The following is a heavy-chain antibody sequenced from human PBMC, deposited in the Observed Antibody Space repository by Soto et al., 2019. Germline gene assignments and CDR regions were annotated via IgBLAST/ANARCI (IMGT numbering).Heavy chain of an antibody. CDR3: TTDPNYYGSGSYSVHDAFDI. D-gene: IGHD3-10*01. V-gene: IGHV3-15*01. CDR2: IKSKTDGGTT. CDR1: GFTFSNAW. Sequence: LRLSCAASGFTFSNAWMSWVRQAPGKGLEWVGRIKSKTDGGTTDYAAPVKGRFTISRDDSKNTLYLQMNSLKTEDTAVYYCTTDPNYYGSGSYSVHDAFDIWGQGTMVTVSS. J-gene: IGHJ3*02.